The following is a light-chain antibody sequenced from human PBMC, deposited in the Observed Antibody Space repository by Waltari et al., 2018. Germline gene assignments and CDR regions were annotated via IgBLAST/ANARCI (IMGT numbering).Light chain of an antibody. Sequence: DAVMTQSPLSLPVTLGQPASISCRSSQSLVFSNGNIYLNWFHQRPGQSPRRLIYEVSNRDSGVPDRFSGSGSGTDFTLKISRVEAEDVGGVYYCMQAAHWPYTFGQGTKLEIK. CDR2: EVS. CDR3: MQAAHWPYT. J-gene: IGKJ2*01. CDR1: QSLVFSNGNIY. V-gene: IGKV2-30*01.